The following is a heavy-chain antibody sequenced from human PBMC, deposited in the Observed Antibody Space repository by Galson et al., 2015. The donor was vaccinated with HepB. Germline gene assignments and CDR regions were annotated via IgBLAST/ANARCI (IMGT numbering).Heavy chain of an antibody. V-gene: IGHV4-39*02. Sequence: SEPLSLTCTVSGGSVNNVIYYWAWIRQPPGKGLEWIGSLYHDGSTYYNPSLKSRVTISSDTSRNHLSLNLSSVTAADTAIYYCSEKINDYWGQGTLVTVSS. J-gene: IGHJ4*02. CDR3: SEKINDY. CDR2: LYHDGST. CDR1: GGSVNNVIYY.